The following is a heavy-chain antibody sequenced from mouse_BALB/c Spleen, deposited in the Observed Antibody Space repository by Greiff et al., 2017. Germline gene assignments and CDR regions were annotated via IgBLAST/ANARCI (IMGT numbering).Heavy chain of an antibody. V-gene: IGHV1S22*01. Sequence: LQQPGSELVRPGASVKLSSKASGYTFTSYWMHWVKQRHGQGLEWIGNIYPGSGSTNYDEKFKSKGTLTVDKSSSTAYMQLSSLTSEDSAVYYCARDGNYYAMDYWGQGTSVTVSS. CDR2: IYPGSGST. J-gene: IGHJ4*01. D-gene: IGHD2-1*01. CDR1: GYTFTSYW. CDR3: ARDGNYYAMDY.